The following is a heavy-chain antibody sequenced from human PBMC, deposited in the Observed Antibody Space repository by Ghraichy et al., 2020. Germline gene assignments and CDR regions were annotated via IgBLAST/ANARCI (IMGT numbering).Heavy chain of an antibody. CDR3: AREYCSGGRCFVGTGGSHFDS. V-gene: IGHV3-74*01. J-gene: IGHJ4*02. CDR1: GFTLSNYW. D-gene: IGHD2-15*01. Sequence: GGSLRLSCAASGFTLSNYWMHWVRQAPGKGPMWVSRINSGGTNTIYAESVKGRFTISRDNAKNTLYLQINSLRVEDTAVYYCAREYCSGGRCFVGTGGSHFDSWGQGTLVTVSS. CDR2: INSGGTNT.